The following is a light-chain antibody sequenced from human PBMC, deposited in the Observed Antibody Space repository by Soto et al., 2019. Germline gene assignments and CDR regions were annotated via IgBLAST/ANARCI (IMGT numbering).Light chain of an antibody. CDR3: LSYTTSITYV. J-gene: IGLJ1*01. CDR1: SSDVGAYDY. CDR2: DVT. Sequence: QSALTQPASVSGSPGQSITISCTGTSSDVGAYDYVSWYQQHPGKAPKLMIFDVTYRPSGVSDRFSGSKSDNTASLTISGLQAEDEADYYCLSYTTSITYVFGTGTKVTVL. V-gene: IGLV2-14*01.